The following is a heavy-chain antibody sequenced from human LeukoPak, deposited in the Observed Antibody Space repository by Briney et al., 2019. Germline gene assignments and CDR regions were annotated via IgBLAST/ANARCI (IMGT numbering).Heavy chain of an antibody. Sequence: SETLSLTCTVSGGSIITYYWNWIRQPAGKGLEWVGRIHHSGSTNYNPALNRRSTMSVDTSMNQFFLKLSSVTAADTAVYYCTRDMGVERLAGAYFDYWGQGTLVTVSS. CDR3: TRDMGVERLAGAYFDY. CDR1: GGSIITYY. CDR2: IHHSGST. J-gene: IGHJ4*02. D-gene: IGHD1-26*01. V-gene: IGHV4-4*07.